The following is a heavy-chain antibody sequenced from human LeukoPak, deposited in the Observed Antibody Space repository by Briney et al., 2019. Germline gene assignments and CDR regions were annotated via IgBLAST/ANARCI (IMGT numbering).Heavy chain of an antibody. CDR2: INPKSGDT. D-gene: IGHD3-10*01. CDR3: ARNLWVGESSDAFNM. CDR1: GYSFTGHY. Sequence: ASVKVSCKASGYSFTGHYMHWVRQAPGQGLEWMGWINPKSGDTNYAQKFQGRVTMTRDTSISTAYMDMSSLRSDDTAVYYCARNLWVGESSDAFNMWGQETMVSVSS. V-gene: IGHV1-2*02. J-gene: IGHJ3*02.